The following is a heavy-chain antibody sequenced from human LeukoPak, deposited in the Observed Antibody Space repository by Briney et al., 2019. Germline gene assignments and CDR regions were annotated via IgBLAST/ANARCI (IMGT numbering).Heavy chain of an antibody. CDR1: GFTFSSYS. J-gene: IGHJ4*02. CDR3: ARDFSPVVVTPRGYFDY. Sequence: GRSLRLSCAASGFTFSSYSMNWVRQAPGKGLEWVSSISSSSSYIYYADSVKGRFTISRDNAKNSLYLHMNSLRAEDTAVYYCARDFSPVVVTPRGYFDYWGQGTLVTVSS. V-gene: IGHV3-21*01. D-gene: IGHD3-22*01. CDR2: ISSSSSYI.